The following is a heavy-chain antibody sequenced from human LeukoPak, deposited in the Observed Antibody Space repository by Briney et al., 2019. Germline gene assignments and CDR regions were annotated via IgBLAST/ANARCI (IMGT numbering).Heavy chain of an antibody. D-gene: IGHD6-19*01. CDR3: ARSIAVAGSPSYCYYYYMDV. CDR1: GDSVSSNSAA. Sequence: SQTLSLTCAISGDSVSSNSAAWNWIRQSPSRGLEWLGRTYYRSKWYNDYAVSVKSRITINPDTSKNQFSLQLNSVTPEDTAVYYCARSIAVAGSPSYCYYYYMDVWGKGTTVTVSS. CDR2: TYYRSKWYN. J-gene: IGHJ6*03. V-gene: IGHV6-1*01.